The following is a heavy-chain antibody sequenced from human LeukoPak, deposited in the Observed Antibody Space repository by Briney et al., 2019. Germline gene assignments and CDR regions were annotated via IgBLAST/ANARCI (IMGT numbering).Heavy chain of an antibody. CDR3: AKLRGAVTTWDY. J-gene: IGHJ4*02. Sequence: GGSLRLSCAASGFTFSSDWMSWVRQAPGKGLEWVASINPDGSDKYYVDSLKGRFTISRDNAKTSLYLQINSLRAEDTAVYYCAKLRGAVTTWDYWGLGTLVTVSS. D-gene: IGHD4-17*01. V-gene: IGHV3-7*03. CDR2: INPDGSDK. CDR1: GFTFSSDW.